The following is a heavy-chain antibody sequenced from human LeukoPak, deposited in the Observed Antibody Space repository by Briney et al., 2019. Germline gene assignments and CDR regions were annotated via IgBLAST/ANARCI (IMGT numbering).Heavy chain of an antibody. D-gene: IGHD6-25*01. V-gene: IGHV3-11*04. J-gene: IGHJ4*02. CDR2: IGNSVSGNII. CDR3: ARERGHHFEY. CDR1: GFRLEHFA. Sequence: GGSLRLSCTGSGFRLEHFAMSWIRQAPGKGLEWVSYIGNSVSGNIIYYADSVMGRFTISRDNAKNSLYLQMNSLRDEDTAVYYCARERGHHFEYWGQGTLVTVSS.